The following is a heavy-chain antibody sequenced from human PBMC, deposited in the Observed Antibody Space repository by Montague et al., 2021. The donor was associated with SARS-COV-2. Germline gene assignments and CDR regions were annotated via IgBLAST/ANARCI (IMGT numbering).Heavy chain of an antibody. CDR2: IYYTGDT. CDR3: ARFWSGYVDK. J-gene: IGHJ4*02. D-gene: IGHD3-3*01. CDR1: GGSIRSYY. Sequence: ETWSLTCSFSGGSIRSYYWIWIRLPPGKALELLGFIYYTGDTTHNPSLKSRVTISVDKSRRRFSLRLTSVTAADTAVYFCARFWSGYVDKWGQGTLVTVSS. V-gene: IGHV4-59*01.